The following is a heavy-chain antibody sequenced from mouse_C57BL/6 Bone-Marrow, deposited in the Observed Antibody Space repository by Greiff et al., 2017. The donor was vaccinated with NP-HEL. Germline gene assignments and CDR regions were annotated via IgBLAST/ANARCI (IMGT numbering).Heavy chain of an antibody. CDR3: ARSGYYGSRFY. D-gene: IGHD1-1*01. CDR2: INPNYGTT. Sequence: VQLQQSGPELVKPGASVKLSCKASGYSFTDYNMNWVKQSTGKSLEWIGVINPNYGTTSYIQKFKGKATLTVDQSSSTAYMQLNSLTSEDTAVYYCARSGYYGSRFYWGQGTTLTVSS. CDR1: GYSFTDYN. J-gene: IGHJ2*01. V-gene: IGHV1-39*01.